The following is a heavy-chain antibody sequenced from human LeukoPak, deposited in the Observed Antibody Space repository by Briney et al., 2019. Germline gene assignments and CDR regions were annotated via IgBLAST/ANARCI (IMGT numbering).Heavy chain of an antibody. CDR1: GFTFSSYA. CDR2: ISYDGSNK. Sequence: GRSLRLSCAASGFTFSSYAMHWVRQAPGKGLEWVAVISYDGSNKYYADSVKGRFTISRDNSKNTLYLQMYSLRAEDTAVYYCARDIRLYGEYYYYGMDVWGQGTTVTVSS. J-gene: IGHJ6*02. V-gene: IGHV3-30-3*01. D-gene: IGHD3-16*01. CDR3: ARDIRLYGEYYYYGMDV.